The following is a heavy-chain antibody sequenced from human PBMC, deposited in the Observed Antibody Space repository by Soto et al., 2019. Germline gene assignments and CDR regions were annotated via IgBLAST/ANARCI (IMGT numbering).Heavy chain of an antibody. J-gene: IGHJ4*02. V-gene: IGHV3-7*01. Sequence: EVHLVEAGGGLVQPGESLRLSCATSGFTLSDNWMSWVRQAPGKGLEWVANIEDGGSERWYADSVKGRFTIFRDTAKNSLYLQMTGLRAEDTAMYYCTRNAYWGQGTLVTVSS. CDR3: TRNAY. CDR1: GFTLSDNW. CDR2: IEDGGSER.